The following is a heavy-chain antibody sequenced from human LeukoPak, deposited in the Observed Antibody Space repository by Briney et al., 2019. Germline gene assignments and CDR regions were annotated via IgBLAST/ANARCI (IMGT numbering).Heavy chain of an antibody. CDR1: GGSISSSSYY. V-gene: IGHV4-39*01. J-gene: IGHJ5*02. D-gene: IGHD6-19*01. CDR2: IYYSGST. CDR3: ARHASSGWSLNWFDP. Sequence: SETLSLTCTVSGGSISSSSYYWGWIRRPPGKGLEWIGSIYYSGSTYYNPSLKSRVTISVDTSKNQFSLKLSSVTAADTAVYYCARHASSGWSLNWFDPWGQGTLVTVSS.